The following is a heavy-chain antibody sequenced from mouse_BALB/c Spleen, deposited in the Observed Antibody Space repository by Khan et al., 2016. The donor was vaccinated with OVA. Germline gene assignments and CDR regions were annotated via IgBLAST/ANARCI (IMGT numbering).Heavy chain of an antibody. CDR3: TRDRIDY. V-gene: IGHV1-7*01. CDR1: GYTFTTYW. Sequence: VKLLESGAERAKPGASVKMSCKASGYTFTTYWMHWVKQRPGQGLEWIGYINPTSGYTDYNEKFKDRATLSADKSSSTAYMQLSSLTSEDSAVYYCTRDRIDYWGQGTTLTGSS. CDR2: INPTSGYT. J-gene: IGHJ2*01.